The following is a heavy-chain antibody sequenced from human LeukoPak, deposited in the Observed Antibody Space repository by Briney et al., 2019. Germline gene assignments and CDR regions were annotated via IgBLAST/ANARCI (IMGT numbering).Heavy chain of an antibody. V-gene: IGHV1-69*05. CDR3: ASGYCSGGSCYPGTFDY. Sequence: GASVKVSCKASGGTFSSYAISWVRQAPGQGLEWMGGIIPIFGTANYAQKFQGRVTITTDESTSTAYMELSSLRSEDTAVYYCASGYCSGGSCYPGTFDYWGQGTLVTVSS. CDR2: IIPIFGTA. D-gene: IGHD2-15*01. J-gene: IGHJ4*02. CDR1: GGTFSSYA.